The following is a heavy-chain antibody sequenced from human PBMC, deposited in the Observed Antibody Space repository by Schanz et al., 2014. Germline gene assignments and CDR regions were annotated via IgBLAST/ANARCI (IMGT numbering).Heavy chain of an antibody. D-gene: IGHD5-18*01. CDR2: MNESHSTI. CDR1: TFTFDHYA. CDR3: AKDAENTAMITDYFDY. J-gene: IGHJ4*02. V-gene: IGHV3-23*01. Sequence: EVQLLESGGGLVQPGGSLRLSCSASTFTFDHYAMTWVRQAPGKGLEWVAAMNESHSTIYYADSVRGRFTISRDNAENTLFLQMNSLRAEDTAVYYCAKDAENTAMITDYFDYWGQGTLVTVSS.